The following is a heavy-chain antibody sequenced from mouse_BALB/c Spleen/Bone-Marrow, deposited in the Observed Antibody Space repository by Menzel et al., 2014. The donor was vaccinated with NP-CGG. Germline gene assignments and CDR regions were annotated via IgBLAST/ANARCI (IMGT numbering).Heavy chain of an antibody. J-gene: IGHJ2*02. D-gene: IGHD2-1*01. CDR1: GYSFTGYN. CDR3: ARKNYGNSLYFDY. CDR2: IDPYYGGT. V-gene: IGHV1-39*01. Sequence: VHVKQSGPELEKPGASVKISCKASGYSFTGYNMNWVKQSNGKSLEWIGNIDPYYGGTSYNQKFKGKATLTVDKSSSTAYMQLKSLTSEDSADYSGARKNYGNSLYFDYWGQGTSCTVAS.